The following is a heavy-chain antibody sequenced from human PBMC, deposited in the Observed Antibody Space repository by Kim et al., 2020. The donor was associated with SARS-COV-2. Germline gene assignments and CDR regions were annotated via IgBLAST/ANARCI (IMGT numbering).Heavy chain of an antibody. D-gene: IGHD2-15*01. CDR3: AKCGPVSGGSCYSIDY. J-gene: IGHJ4*02. Sequence: SVKGRFTISRDNSKNTLYLQMNSLRAEDTAVYYCAKCGPVSGGSCYSIDYWGQGTLVTVSS. V-gene: IGHV3-30*02.